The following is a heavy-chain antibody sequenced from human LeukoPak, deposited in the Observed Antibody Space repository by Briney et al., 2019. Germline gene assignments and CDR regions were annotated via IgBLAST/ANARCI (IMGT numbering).Heavy chain of an antibody. CDR2: IYYSGST. V-gene: IGHV4-61*01. D-gene: IGHD4-17*01. J-gene: IGHJ6*02. CDR3: ASGKTTVTYYYYYGMDV. Sequence: SETLSLTCTVSGGSISSRSYYWSWIRQPPGKGLEWIGYIYYSGSTNYNPSLKSRVTISVDTSKNQVSLKLSSVTAADTAVYYCASGKTTVTYYYYYGMDVWGQGTTVTVSS. CDR1: GGSISSRSYY.